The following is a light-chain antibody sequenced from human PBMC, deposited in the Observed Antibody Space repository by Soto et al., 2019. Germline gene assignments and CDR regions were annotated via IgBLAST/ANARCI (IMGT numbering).Light chain of an antibody. CDR1: QSVSSY. CDR2: DAS. J-gene: IGKJ3*01. Sequence: EIVLTQSPATLSLSPGERATLSCRASQSVSSYLAWCQQKPGQAPRLLIYDASNRATGIPARFSGSASGTDFTLTISSLEPEDFAVYYCQQRSNWPPTFGPGTKVDIK. V-gene: IGKV3-11*01. CDR3: QQRSNWPPT.